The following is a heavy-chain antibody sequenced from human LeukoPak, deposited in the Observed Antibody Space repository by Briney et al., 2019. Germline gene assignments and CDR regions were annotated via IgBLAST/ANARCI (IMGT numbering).Heavy chain of an antibody. J-gene: IGHJ4*02. CDR1: GFTFSSYW. Sequence: SGGSLRLSCAASGFTFSSYWMSWVRQAPGKGLEWVANIKQDGSGKYYVDSVKGRFTISRDNAKNSLYLQMNSLRAEDTAVYYCARDRDSSSFDYWGQGTLVTVSS. V-gene: IGHV3-7*01. CDR2: IKQDGSGK. D-gene: IGHD6-6*01. CDR3: ARDRDSSSFDY.